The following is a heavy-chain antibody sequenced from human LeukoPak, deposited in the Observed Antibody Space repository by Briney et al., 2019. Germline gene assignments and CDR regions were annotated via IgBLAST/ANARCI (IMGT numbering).Heavy chain of an antibody. D-gene: IGHD3-10*01. CDR1: GYSFTSYW. J-gene: IGHJ4*02. CDR3: ARGRGSYYGSGSYYKY. V-gene: IGHV5-51*01. Sequence: GESLKISCKGSGYSFTSYWSGWVRQMPGKGLEWMGIIYPGDSDTRYSPSFQGQVTISADKSISTAYLQWSSLKASDTAMYYCARGRGSYYGSGSYYKYWGQGTLVTVSS. CDR2: IYPGDSDT.